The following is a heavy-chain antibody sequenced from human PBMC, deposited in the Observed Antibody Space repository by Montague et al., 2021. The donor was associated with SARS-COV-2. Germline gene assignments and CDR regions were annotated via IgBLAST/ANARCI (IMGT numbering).Heavy chain of an antibody. CDR1: NGSISGHY. Sequence: SETLSLTCTVSNGSISGHYWTWIRQPPRRGLELLAYIHYRGTTDYNPSLKSRLTLSVDMSKNQFSLSLTSLTAADTAIDYCARLVCSVSYLAFEYWCQGTLDTVSS. J-gene: IGHJ4*02. CDR2: IHYRGTT. D-gene: IGHD3-10*02. V-gene: IGHV4-59*08. CDR3: ARLVCSVSYLAFEY.